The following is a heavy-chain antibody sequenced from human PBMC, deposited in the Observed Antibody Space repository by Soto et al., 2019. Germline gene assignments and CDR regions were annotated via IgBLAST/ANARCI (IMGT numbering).Heavy chain of an antibody. CDR3: ASGSGSYFYYYYYGMDV. D-gene: IGHD3-10*01. J-gene: IGHJ6*02. CDR2: IYHSGST. CDR1: GGSISSSNW. Sequence: PSETLSLTCAVSGGSISSSNWWSWVRQPPGKGLEWIGEIYHSGSTNYNPSLKSRVTISVDKSKNQFSLKLSSVTAADTAVYYCASGSGSYFYYYYYGMDVWGQGTTVTVSS. V-gene: IGHV4-4*02.